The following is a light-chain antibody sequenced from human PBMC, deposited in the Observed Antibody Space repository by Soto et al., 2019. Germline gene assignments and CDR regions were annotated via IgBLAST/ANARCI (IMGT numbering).Light chain of an antibody. V-gene: IGKV1-39*01. CDR2: DGS. CDR3: QQSHTLPWT. J-gene: IGKJ1*01. Sequence: DIQMTQSPSSLSASVGDRVTITCRASQSITNYVNWYQQKPGKAPKVLIYDGSSWQSGVPSRFRGSGSGTYFTLTISSLQPEDFATYYCQQSHTLPWTFGQGTRVE. CDR1: QSITNY.